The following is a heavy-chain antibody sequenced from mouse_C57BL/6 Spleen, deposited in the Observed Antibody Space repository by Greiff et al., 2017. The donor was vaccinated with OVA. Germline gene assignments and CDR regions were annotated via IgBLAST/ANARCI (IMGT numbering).Heavy chain of an antibody. CDR2: ISDGGSYT. CDR3: AREGGTTVVASFDY. Sequence: EVQLVESGGGLVKPGGSLKLSCAASGFTFSSYAMSWVRQTPEKRLEWVATISDGGSYTYYPDNVKGRFTISRDNAKNNLYLQMSHLKSEDTAMYYCAREGGTTVVASFDYWGQGTTLTVSS. CDR1: GFTFSSYA. D-gene: IGHD1-1*01. V-gene: IGHV5-4*01. J-gene: IGHJ2*01.